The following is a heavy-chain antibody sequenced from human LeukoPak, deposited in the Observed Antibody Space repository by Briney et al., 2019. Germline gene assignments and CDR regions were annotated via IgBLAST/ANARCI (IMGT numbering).Heavy chain of an antibody. Sequence: PGGSLRLSCAASGFTFDDYAMHWVRQAPGKGLEWVSGISWNSGSIGYADSVKCRFTISRDNAKNSLYLQMNSLRAEDTALYYCARKGVVVPAVYFDYWGQGTLVTVSS. CDR3: ARKGVVVPAVYFDY. CDR1: GFTFDDYA. V-gene: IGHV3-9*01. CDR2: ISWNSGSI. D-gene: IGHD2-2*01. J-gene: IGHJ4*02.